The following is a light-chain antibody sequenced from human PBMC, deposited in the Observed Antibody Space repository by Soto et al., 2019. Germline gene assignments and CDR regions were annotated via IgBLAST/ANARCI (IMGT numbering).Light chain of an antibody. CDR3: QQYKSYPWT. CDR1: QSISSW. V-gene: IGKV1-5*03. Sequence: DIQLTQSLSTLSASVVDRFTITFVASQSISSWLAWYQQKPGKAPTLLIYKASTLKSGVPSRFSGSGSRTEFTLTIRSLQPDDFAPNYCQQYKSYPWTFGQGTKVDIK. CDR2: KAS. J-gene: IGKJ1*01.